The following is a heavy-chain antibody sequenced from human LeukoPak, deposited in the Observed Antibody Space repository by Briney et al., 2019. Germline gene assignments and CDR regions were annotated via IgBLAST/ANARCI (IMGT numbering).Heavy chain of an antibody. CDR3: AKDTKVQLWLPLYYFDY. J-gene: IGHJ4*02. D-gene: IGHD5-18*01. V-gene: IGHV1-18*01. Sequence: KLQGRVTMTTDTSTSTAYMELRSLRSDDTAVYYCAKDTKVQLWLPLYYFDYWGQGTLVTVSS.